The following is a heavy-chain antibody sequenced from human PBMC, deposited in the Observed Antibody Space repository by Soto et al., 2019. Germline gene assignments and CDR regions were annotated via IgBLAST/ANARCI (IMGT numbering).Heavy chain of an antibody. J-gene: IGHJ5*02. Sequence: ASVKVSCKASGYAFSTYGVNWVRQAPGQGLEWMGWISAYNGNTNYAQKLQGRVTMTTDTSTSTAYMELRSLRSDDTAVYYCARAYYDFWSGSINWFDPWGQGTLVTVSS. CDR2: ISAYNGNT. CDR1: GYAFSTYG. D-gene: IGHD3-3*01. V-gene: IGHV1-18*01. CDR3: ARAYYDFWSGSINWFDP.